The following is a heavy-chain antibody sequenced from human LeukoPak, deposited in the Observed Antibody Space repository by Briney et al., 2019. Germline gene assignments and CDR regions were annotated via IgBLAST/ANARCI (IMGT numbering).Heavy chain of an antibody. D-gene: IGHD6-13*01. Sequence: GGSLRLSCAASRFTFSSYSMYWVRQAPGKGLEWVSSISSSSSYIYYADSVKGRFTISRDNAKNSLYLQMNSLRAEDTAVYYSARDSSSWTFFDYWGQGTLVTVSS. CDR2: ISSSSSYI. CDR1: RFTFSSYS. V-gene: IGHV3-21*01. CDR3: ARDSSSWTFFDY. J-gene: IGHJ4*02.